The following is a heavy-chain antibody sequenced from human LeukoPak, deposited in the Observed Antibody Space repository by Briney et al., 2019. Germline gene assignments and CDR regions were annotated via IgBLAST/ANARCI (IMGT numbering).Heavy chain of an antibody. CDR2: ISGGGVST. CDR3: ARVCSSTSCPSHY. CDR1: GFTFSSYA. V-gene: IGHV3-23*01. D-gene: IGHD2-2*01. Sequence: GGSLRLSCAASGFTFSSYAMSWVRQAPGKGLEWVSAISGGGVSTYYADSVKGRFTISRDNAKNSLYPQTNSLRAEDTAVYYCARVCSSTSCPSHYWGQGTLVTVSS. J-gene: IGHJ4*02.